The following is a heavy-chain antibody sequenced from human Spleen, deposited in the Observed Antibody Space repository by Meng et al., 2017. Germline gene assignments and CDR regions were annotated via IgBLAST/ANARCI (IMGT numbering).Heavy chain of an antibody. J-gene: IGHJ4*02. D-gene: IGHD5-24*01. CDR3: ARDGRDGYNFPRGYFDY. V-gene: IGHV3-33*01. CDR1: GFTFSSYG. CDR2: IWYDESNK. Sequence: GESLKISCAAYGFTFSSYGMHWVRQPPGKGLEWVAVIWYDESNKYYADSVRGRFTISRDNSKNTLYLQMNSLRAEDTAIYYCARDGRDGYNFPRGYFDYWGQGALVTVSS.